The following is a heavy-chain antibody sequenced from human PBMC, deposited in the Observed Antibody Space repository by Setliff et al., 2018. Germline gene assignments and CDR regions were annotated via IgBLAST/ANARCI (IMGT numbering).Heavy chain of an antibody. CDR2: LKPGGSGI. CDR1: GYTFTNYW. D-gene: IGHD3-22*01. J-gene: IGHJ4*02. CDR3: VRHPYYDSSGYYSYFDY. V-gene: IGHV5-51*01. Sequence: GESLKISCQGSGYTFTNYWIGWVRQMPGQGLEWMGILKPGGSGIRYSPSFQGQVTFSADTSIATAYLHWTSLKASDTAMYYCVRHPYYDSSGYYSYFDYWGQGALVTVSS.